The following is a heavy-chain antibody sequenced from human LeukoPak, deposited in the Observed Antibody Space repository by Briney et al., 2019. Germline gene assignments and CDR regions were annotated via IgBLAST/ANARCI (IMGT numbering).Heavy chain of an antibody. V-gene: IGHV1-8*03. D-gene: IGHD6-13*01. CDR2: MNPNSGNT. Sequence: ASVKVSCKASGYTFTSYDINWVQQATGQGLEWMGWMNPNSGNTGYAQKFQGRVTITGNTSISTAYMELSSLRSEDTAVYYCARFRYSSSWYYYYMDVWGKGTTVTVSS. CDR1: GYTFTSYD. CDR3: ARFRYSSSWYYYYMDV. J-gene: IGHJ6*03.